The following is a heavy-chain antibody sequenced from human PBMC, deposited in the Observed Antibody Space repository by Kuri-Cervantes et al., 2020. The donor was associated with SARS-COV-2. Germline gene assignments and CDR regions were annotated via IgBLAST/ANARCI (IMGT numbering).Heavy chain of an antibody. Sequence: ASVKVSCKASGYTFTSYDINWVRQATGQGLEWIGWMNPNNGNTGYAQKFQGRVTITRDTSMNTAYMDLGSLTSEDTGVYYCARTTPRGVWGDPFDVWGQGTKVTVSS. CDR1: GYTFTSYD. V-gene: IGHV1-8*03. D-gene: IGHD3-16*01. CDR3: ARTTPRGVWGDPFDV. J-gene: IGHJ3*01. CDR2: MNPNNGNT.